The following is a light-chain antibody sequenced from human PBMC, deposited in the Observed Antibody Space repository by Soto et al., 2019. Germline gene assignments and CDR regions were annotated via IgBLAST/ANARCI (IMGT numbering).Light chain of an antibody. J-gene: IGKJ5*01. V-gene: IGKV1-39*01. CDR3: QQSYSTPIT. CDR2: AAY. CDR1: QYVNNY. Sequence: DIQMTQSPSSLSASVGRRVTGTCHTSQYVNNYINWYHQKPGKAAKLLIFAAYSLESGVTSRFSGSGSGTEFTLTISGLQREDFATYYCQQSYSTPITFGQGTRLEIK.